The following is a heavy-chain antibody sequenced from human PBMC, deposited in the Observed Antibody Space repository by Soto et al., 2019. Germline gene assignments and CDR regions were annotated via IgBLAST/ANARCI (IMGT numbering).Heavy chain of an antibody. D-gene: IGHD3-22*01. CDR1: GYSFTNYG. J-gene: IGHJ5*01. CDR3: PRDRGGPPPVVGNPHEPYYMAS. CDR2: ISAYNGNT. Sequence: QDRLVQSGVEVKKPGASVRVSCKASGYSFTNYGITWVRQAPGQGFEWMGWISAYNGNTNYAQKFQGRDTLTTDASTTPAYLELGGLRSDDTPVYSCPRDRGGPPPVVGNPHEPYYMASW. V-gene: IGHV1-18*01.